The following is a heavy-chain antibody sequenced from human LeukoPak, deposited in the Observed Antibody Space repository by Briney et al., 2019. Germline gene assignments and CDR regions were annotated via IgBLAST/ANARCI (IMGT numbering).Heavy chain of an antibody. D-gene: IGHD1-26*01. CDR3: AVAVGSSPGDY. V-gene: IGHV3-21*01. J-gene: IGHJ4*02. Sequence: GGSLRLSCAASGFIFSNYGIHWVRQAPGKGLEWVSSISSSSSYIYYADSVKGRFTISRDNAKNSLYLQMNSLRAEDTAVYYCAVAVGSSPGDYWGQGTLVTVSS. CDR2: ISSSSSYI. CDR1: GFIFSNYG.